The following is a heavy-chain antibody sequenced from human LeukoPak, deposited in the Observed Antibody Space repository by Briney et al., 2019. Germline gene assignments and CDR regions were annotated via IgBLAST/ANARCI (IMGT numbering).Heavy chain of an antibody. J-gene: IGHJ4*02. D-gene: IGHD6-13*01. CDR2: INPSSGGT. Sequence: ASVKVSCKASGYTFTGYYMHWVRQAPGQGLEWMGWINPSSGGTNYAQKFQGRVTMTRDTSISTAYMELSRLRSDDTAVYYCATVVAAHHPLDYWGQGTLVIVSS. CDR3: ATVVAAHHPLDY. V-gene: IGHV1-2*02. CDR1: GYTFTGYY.